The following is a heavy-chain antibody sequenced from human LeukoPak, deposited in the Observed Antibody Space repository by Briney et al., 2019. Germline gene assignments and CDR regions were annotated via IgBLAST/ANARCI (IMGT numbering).Heavy chain of an antibody. CDR3: ARDRGYYESSDQEAYYYYYYMDV. V-gene: IGHV3-21*01. J-gene: IGHJ6*03. CDR2: ISSSNSYK. CDR1: GFTFSRCS. D-gene: IGHD3-22*01. Sequence: GGSLTLSCAGSGFTFSRCSMNWVRPAAAKGLEWVSSISSSNSYKYYADLVKGRFTISRDNAKKSLYLQMNSRGADETAVYYCARDRGYYESSDQEAYYYYYYMDVWRKGPTVIVSS.